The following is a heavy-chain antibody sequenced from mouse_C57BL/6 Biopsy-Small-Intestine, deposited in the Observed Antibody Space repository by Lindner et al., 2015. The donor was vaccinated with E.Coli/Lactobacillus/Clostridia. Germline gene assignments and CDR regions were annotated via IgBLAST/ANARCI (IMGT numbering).Heavy chain of an antibody. CDR2: INPNTLGT. CDR3: ARDSINNWLPSFEAYDI. CDR1: GYTFTDYY. D-gene: IGHD4-1*02. V-gene: IGHV1-26*01. J-gene: IGHJ3*01. Sequence: SVKVSCKTFGYTFTDYYIHWVRQAPGKGLEWVGRINPNTLGTNYAQNFQGRVTMTRDTSIDTVFMDLSSLTSDDAAVYFCARDSINNWLPSFEAYDIWGQGTMVTVSS.